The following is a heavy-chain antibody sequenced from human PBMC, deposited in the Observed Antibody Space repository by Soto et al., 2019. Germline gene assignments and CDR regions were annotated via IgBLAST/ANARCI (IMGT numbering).Heavy chain of an antibody. CDR1: GFTFSSYA. J-gene: IGHJ6*02. V-gene: IGHV3-30-3*01. CDR3: SRGMDV. Sequence: GGSLRLSCAASGFTFSSYAMHWVRQAPGKGLEWVAVVSYDGSNKYYADSVKGRFTISRDNSKNTLYLQMNSLRAEDTAVYYCSRGMDVWGQGTTVTVSS. CDR2: VSYDGSNK.